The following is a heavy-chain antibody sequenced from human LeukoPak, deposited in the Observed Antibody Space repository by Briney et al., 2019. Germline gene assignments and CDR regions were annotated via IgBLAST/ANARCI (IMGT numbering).Heavy chain of an antibody. CDR1: GFTFRNYA. D-gene: IGHD3-3*01. V-gene: IGHV3-30*04. J-gene: IGHJ4*02. CDR2: ISYDGSNK. Sequence: GGSLRLSCAASGFTFRNYAIHCVRQAPGKGLEWVAVISYDGSNKYYADSVKGRFTISRDNSKNTLYLQMNSLRAEDTAVYYCARDKNRVTIFAVAVDYWGQGTLVTVSS. CDR3: ARDKNRVTIFAVAVDY.